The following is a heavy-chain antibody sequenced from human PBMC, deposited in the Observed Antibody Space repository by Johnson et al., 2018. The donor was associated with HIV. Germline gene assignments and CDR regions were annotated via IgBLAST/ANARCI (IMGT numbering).Heavy chain of an antibody. V-gene: IGHV3-33*08. CDR2: IRYDGSNK. CDR1: GFTFNDYA. Sequence: VQLVESGGGLVQPGRSLRLSCAASGFTFNDYAMHWVRQAPGKGLEWVAFIRYDGSNKYYADSVKGRFTISRDNVKNSLYLQMNSLRAEDTAVYFCARDPSLDAFDIWGQGTMVTVSS. J-gene: IGHJ3*02. CDR3: ARDPSLDAFDI.